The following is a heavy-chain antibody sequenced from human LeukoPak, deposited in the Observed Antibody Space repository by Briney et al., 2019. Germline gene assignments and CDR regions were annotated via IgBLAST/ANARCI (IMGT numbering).Heavy chain of an antibody. Sequence: GGSLRLSCVASGFTFSNYAMGWVRQAPGKGLEWVASIKEDGREKLYVESLEGRLTIARDNAKESLHLQMRNLRVEDTAVYYCTRALGHSVLAFDVWGQGTVVIVS. CDR2: IKEDGREK. J-gene: IGHJ3*01. CDR3: TRALGHSVLAFDV. D-gene: IGHD3-16*01. V-gene: IGHV3-7*03. CDR1: GFTFSNYA.